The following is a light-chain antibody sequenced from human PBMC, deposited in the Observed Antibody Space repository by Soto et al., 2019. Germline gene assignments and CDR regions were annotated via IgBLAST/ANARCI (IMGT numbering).Light chain of an antibody. Sequence: QLVLTQPPSVSGAPGQRVTISCTGSSSNIGAGYDVHWYQQLPGTAPKLLIYGNSNRPSGVPDRFSGSKSGTSASLAITGHQAEDEADYYCQSYDSRLSGSVFGGGTKLPVL. J-gene: IGLJ2*01. CDR3: QSYDSRLSGSV. CDR1: SSNIGAGYD. V-gene: IGLV1-40*01. CDR2: GNS.